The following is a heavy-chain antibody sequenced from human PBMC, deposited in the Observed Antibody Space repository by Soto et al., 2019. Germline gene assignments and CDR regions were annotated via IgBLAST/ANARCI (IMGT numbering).Heavy chain of an antibody. CDR3: ARREDIVLVPAAMFYAFDI. J-gene: IGHJ3*02. D-gene: IGHD2-2*01. CDR2: IYYSGST. CDR1: GGSISSSSYY. Sequence: SETLSLTCTVSGGSISSSSYYWGWIRQPPGKGLEWIGSIYYSGSTYYNPSLKSRVTISVDTSKNQFSLKLSSVTAADTAVYYCARREDIVLVPAAMFYAFDIWGQGTMVTVSS. V-gene: IGHV4-39*01.